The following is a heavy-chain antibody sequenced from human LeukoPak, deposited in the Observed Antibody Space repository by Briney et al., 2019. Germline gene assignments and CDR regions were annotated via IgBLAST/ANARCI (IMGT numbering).Heavy chain of an antibody. V-gene: IGHV3-23*01. CDR1: GFTFSNYA. D-gene: IGHD6-19*01. CDR3: ARGVRYGSGWYYFDY. CDR2: ISGSGGGI. Sequence: GGSLRLSCAASGFTFSNYAMTWVRRAPGKGLEWVSVISGSGGGIYYADFVKGRFTISRDNSKNMLFMQMKGLRVEDTAVYNCARGVRYGSGWYYFDYWGQGTLVTVSS. J-gene: IGHJ4*02.